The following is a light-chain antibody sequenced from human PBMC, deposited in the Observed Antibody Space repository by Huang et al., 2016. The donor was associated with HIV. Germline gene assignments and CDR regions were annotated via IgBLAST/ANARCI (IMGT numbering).Light chain of an antibody. V-gene: IGKV3-11*01. J-gene: IGKJ4*01. CDR1: QNINTH. CDR3: QQRVNGLT. Sequence: EIVLTQSPATLSFFPGQRVSLSCRASQNINTHLACYQQRPGQPPRLLIYDASSRVPGVAARFSGSGSGTDFTRTSSSLESEDFATYYCQQRVNGLTFGGGTKV. CDR2: DAS.